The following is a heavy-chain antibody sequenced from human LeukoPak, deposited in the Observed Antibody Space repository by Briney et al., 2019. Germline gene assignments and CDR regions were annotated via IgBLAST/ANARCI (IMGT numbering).Heavy chain of an antibody. J-gene: IGHJ3*02. V-gene: IGHV3-23*01. CDR2: ISGRGTST. Sequence: GGSLRVSCAGSGFTFSKYAMSWVRQAPGKGLEWVSAISGRGTSTYYADSVKGRFTISRDNSVNMLYLQMNSLRAEDTAIYYCAKEIFSVTMRIEVQGAFDIWGQGTMVSVSS. D-gene: IGHD3-22*01. CDR3: AKEIFSVTMRIEVQGAFDI. CDR1: GFTFSKYA.